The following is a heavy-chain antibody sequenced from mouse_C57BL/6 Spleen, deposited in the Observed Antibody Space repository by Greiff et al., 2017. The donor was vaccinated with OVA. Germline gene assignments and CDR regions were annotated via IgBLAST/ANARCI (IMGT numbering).Heavy chain of an antibody. CDR3: MRENRASDD. V-gene: IGHV10-3*01. CDR2: IRSKSSNDAT. Sequence: EVKLVESGGGLVQPKGSLKLSCAASGFTFNTYAMHWVRQAPGKGVEWVARIRSKSSNDATYYAESVKGRFTISRDDSQSMLHMQMHNSNTEATAMYYCMRENRASDDWGQGTTRTVSS. J-gene: IGHJ2*01. CDR1: GFTFNTYA. D-gene: IGHD3-3*01.